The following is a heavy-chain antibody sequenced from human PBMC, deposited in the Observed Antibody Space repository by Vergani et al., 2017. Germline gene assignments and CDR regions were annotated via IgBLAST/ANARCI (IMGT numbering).Heavy chain of an antibody. CDR1: GGTFSSYA. D-gene: IGHD3-22*01. J-gene: IGHJ4*02. CDR2: IIPIFGTA. CDR3: ARGTXQGTYYYDSSGYVY. Sequence: QVQLVQSGAEVKKPGSSVKVSCKASGGTFSSYAISWVRQAPGQGLEWMGRIIPIFGTANYAQKLQGRVTITADESTSTAYMELSSLRSEDTAVYYCARGTXQGTYYYDSSGYVYWGQGSLVTVSS. V-gene: IGHV1-69*13.